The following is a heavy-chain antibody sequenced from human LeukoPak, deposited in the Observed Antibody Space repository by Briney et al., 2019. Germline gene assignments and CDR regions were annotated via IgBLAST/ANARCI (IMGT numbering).Heavy chain of an antibody. Sequence: GGSLRLSCAASGFTFSSYAMSWVRQTPGKGLEWVSSINDSGDSTYYADSVKGRFTISRDNSKNALSLQMNSLRAEDTALYYCAKAPHFDEIPWGQGTLVTVSS. D-gene: IGHD3-3*02. J-gene: IGHJ5*02. CDR3: AKAPHFDEIP. V-gene: IGHV3-23*01. CDR1: GFTFSSYA. CDR2: INDSGDST.